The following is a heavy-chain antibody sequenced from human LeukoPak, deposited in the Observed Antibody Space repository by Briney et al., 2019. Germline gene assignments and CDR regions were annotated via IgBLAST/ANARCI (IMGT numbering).Heavy chain of an antibody. CDR3: AICFGAAACPY. J-gene: IGHJ4*02. D-gene: IGHD6-13*01. V-gene: IGHV3-7*01. CDR2: IKQDGSEK. CDR1: GFTFSSYS. Sequence: GGSLRLSCAASGFTFSSYSMNWVRQAPGKGLEWVANIKQDGSEKYYVDSVKGRFTISRDNAKNSLYLQMNSLRAEDTAVYYCAICFGAAACPYWGQGTLVTVSS.